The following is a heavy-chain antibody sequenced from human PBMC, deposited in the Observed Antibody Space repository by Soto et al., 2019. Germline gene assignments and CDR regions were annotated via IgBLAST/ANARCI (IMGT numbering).Heavy chain of an antibody. D-gene: IGHD3-3*01. CDR1: GYSFTVYH. V-gene: IGHV1-2*02. Sequence: QVQLVQSGAEVKKPGASVKVSCKASGYSFTVYHMHWVRQAPGQGLEWMGWINTDSGGTKYAQKFEGRVTMSRDTTNNTAYMELSNLISDDTAVYYCAREIRSGYYKYWYFDLWGRGTLITVSS. CDR3: AREIRSGYYKYWYFDL. CDR2: INTDSGGT. J-gene: IGHJ2*01.